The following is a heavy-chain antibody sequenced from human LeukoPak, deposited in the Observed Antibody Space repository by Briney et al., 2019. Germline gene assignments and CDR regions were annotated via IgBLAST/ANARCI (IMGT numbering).Heavy chain of an antibody. Sequence: GGSLRLSCAASGFTFSSYAMSWFRQAPGKGLEWVSAISGSGGSTYYADSVKGRFTISRDNSKNTLYLQMNSLRAEDTAVYYCAKLGILRWELQLRYYFDYWGQGTLVTVSS. V-gene: IGHV3-23*01. CDR1: GFTFSSYA. J-gene: IGHJ4*02. D-gene: IGHD1-26*01. CDR2: ISGSGGST. CDR3: AKLGILRWELQLRYYFDY.